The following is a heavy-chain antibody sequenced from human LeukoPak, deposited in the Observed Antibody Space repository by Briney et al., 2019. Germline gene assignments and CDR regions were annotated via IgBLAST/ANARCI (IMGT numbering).Heavy chain of an antibody. J-gene: IGHJ4*02. D-gene: IGHD6-19*01. CDR3: AKDYSSGWFFVETPGYYFDY. CDR2: ISWNSGSI. V-gene: IGHV3-9*01. Sequence: GGSLRLSCAASGFTFDDYAMHWVRQAPGKGLEWVSGISWNSGSIGYADSVKGRFTISRDNAKNSLCLQMNSLRAEDTALYYCAKDYSSGWFFVETPGYYFDYWGQGTLVTVSS. CDR1: GFTFDDYA.